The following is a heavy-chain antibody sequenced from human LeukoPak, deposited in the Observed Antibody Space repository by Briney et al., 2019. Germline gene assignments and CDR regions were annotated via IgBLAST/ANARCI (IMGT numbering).Heavy chain of an antibody. J-gene: IGHJ4*02. Sequence: GRSLRLSCAVSGFTFSSNAMHWVRQAPGKGLEWVAVISYDGSNKYYADSVKGRFTISRDDSKNTLYLQMNTLRAEDTAVYYCARGTLDITKLRGVISPFDYWGQGTLVTVSS. D-gene: IGHD3-10*01. CDR3: ARGTLDITKLRGVISPFDY. V-gene: IGHV3-30*04. CDR2: ISYDGSNK. CDR1: GFTFSSNA.